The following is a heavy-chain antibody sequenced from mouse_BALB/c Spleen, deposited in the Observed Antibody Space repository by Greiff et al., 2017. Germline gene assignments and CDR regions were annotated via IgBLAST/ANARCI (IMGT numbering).Heavy chain of an antibody. V-gene: IGHV1-9*01. CDR2: ILPGSGST. CDR3: AREGATMITAYYAMDY. Sequence: VQLQQSGAELMKPGASVKISCKATGYTFSSYWIEWVKQRPGHGLEWIGEILPGSGSTNYNEKFKGKATFTADTSSNTAYMQLSSLTSEDSAVYYCAREGATMITAYYAMDYWGQGTSVTVSS. J-gene: IGHJ4*01. D-gene: IGHD2-4*01. CDR1: GYTFSSYW.